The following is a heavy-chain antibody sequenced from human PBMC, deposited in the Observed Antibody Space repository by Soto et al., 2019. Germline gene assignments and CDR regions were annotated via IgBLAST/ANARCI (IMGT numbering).Heavy chain of an antibody. D-gene: IGHD2-21*01. Sequence: SETLSLTCAVYGGSFSGHYWSWIRQSPGKGLEWIGEINHSGGSNYNPSLKSRVTISIDTSKNQSSLKLNSMTAADTAVYFCARGDWAVRFNYWGQGTLVTVSS. V-gene: IGHV4-34*01. CDR2: INHSGGS. CDR3: ARGDWAVRFNY. J-gene: IGHJ4*02. CDR1: GGSFSGHY.